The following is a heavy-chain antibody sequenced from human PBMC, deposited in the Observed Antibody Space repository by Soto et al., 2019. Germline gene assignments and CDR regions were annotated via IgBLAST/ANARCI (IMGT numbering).Heavy chain of an antibody. CDR1: GDSLSRAHYC. J-gene: IGHJ4*02. V-gene: IGHV4-30-4*08. CDR2: ICYSGST. CDR3: AREHRCLCEY. Sequence: SKPMSLSCTVSGDSLSRAHYCWSWIRQAPEKGLEWIGYICYSGSTYHNPSLKSRTSMSVDTSKRQFSLTLTSVTAADTAVSYSAREHRCLCEYCGQG.